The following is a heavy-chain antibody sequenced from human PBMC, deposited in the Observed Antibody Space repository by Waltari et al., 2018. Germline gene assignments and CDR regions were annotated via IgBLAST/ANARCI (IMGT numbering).Heavy chain of an antibody. CDR1: GFTVSSHY. CDR3: ARDPGGYTDY. J-gene: IGHJ4*02. D-gene: IGHD5-12*01. CDR2: MYSGGST. Sequence: EVQLVESGGGLIQPGGSLRLSCAASGFTVSSHYMSWVRQAPGKGLDGVAVMYSGGSTYYADSVKGRFTISRDNSKNTLYLQMNSLRAEDTAVYYCARDPGGYTDYWGQGTLVTVSS. V-gene: IGHV3-53*01.